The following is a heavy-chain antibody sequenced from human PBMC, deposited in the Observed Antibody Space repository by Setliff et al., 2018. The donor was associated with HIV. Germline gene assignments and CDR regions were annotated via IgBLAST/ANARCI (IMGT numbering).Heavy chain of an antibody. Sequence: ASVKVSCKAYGYVFTNFAIHWVRQAPGQRLEWMGRIEPEINDTVYADKFQGRITITADTSTDTAFLKLSSLSSDDTAVYYCATDFAIFGGVTPLNYWGQGTQVTVSS. V-gene: IGHV1-69-2*01. CDR3: ATDFAIFGGVTPLNY. D-gene: IGHD3-3*01. J-gene: IGHJ4*02. CDR1: GYVFTNFA. CDR2: IEPEINDT.